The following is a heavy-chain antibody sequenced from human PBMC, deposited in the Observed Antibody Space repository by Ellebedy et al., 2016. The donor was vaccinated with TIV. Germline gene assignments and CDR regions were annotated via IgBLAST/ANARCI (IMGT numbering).Heavy chain of an antibody. CDR3: ARVGVSSSWFLDY. CDR2: INGYNGNT. J-gene: IGHJ4*02. Sequence: AASVKVSCKASGYTFTNYQISWVRQAPGQGLECMGWINGYNGNTNYAQKVQGRVTMTTDTSTNTAYMEMRSLRSDDTAVYFCARVGVSSSWFLDYWGQGTLVTVSS. V-gene: IGHV1-18*04. D-gene: IGHD6-13*01. CDR1: GYTFTNYQ.